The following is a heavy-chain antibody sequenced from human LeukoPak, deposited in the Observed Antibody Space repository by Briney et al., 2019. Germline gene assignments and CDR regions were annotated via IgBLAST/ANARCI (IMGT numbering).Heavy chain of an antibody. V-gene: IGHV4-59*01. CDR1: GGSISSYY. CDR2: IYYSGST. D-gene: IGHD6-13*01. CDR3: ARVDPRYSSSWYVSWYFDL. J-gene: IGHJ2*01. Sequence: SETLSLTCSVSGGSISSYYWSWIRQPPGKGREWIGYIYYSGSTNYNPSLKSRVTISVDTSKNQFSLKLSSVTAADTAVYYCARVDPRYSSSWYVSWYFDLWGRGTLVTVSS.